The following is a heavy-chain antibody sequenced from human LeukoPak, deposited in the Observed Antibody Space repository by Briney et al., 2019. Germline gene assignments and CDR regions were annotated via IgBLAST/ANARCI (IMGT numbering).Heavy chain of an antibody. CDR3: ARTFLGYYFYMDV. CDR1: GGSTSSYY. Sequence: LETLSLTCTVSGGSTSSYYWSWIRQPPGKGLEWIGYIYYSGSTNYNPSLKSRVTISVDTSKNQFSLKLSSVTAADTAVYYCARTFLGYYFYMDVWGKGTTVTASS. J-gene: IGHJ6*03. V-gene: IGHV4-59*01. CDR2: IYYSGST. D-gene: IGHD3-3*02.